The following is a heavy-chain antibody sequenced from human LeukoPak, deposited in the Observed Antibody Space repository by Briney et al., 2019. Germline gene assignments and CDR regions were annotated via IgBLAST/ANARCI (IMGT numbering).Heavy chain of an antibody. Sequence: PGGSLRLSCAASGFTFSSYGMHWVRQAPGKGLEWVAVIWYDGSNKYYADSVKGRFTISRDNSKNTLYLQMNSLRAEDTAVYYCARDREYDYGMDVWGQGTTVTVSS. CDR3: ARDREYDYGMDV. CDR1: GFTFSSYG. J-gene: IGHJ6*02. V-gene: IGHV3-33*01. CDR2: IWYDGSNK.